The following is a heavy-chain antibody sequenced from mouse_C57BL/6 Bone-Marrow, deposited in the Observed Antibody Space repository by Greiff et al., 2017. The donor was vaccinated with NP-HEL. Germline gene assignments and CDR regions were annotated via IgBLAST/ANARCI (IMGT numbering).Heavy chain of an antibody. CDR3: AREDGNYGYFDV. J-gene: IGHJ1*03. CDR2: IYPGGGYT. D-gene: IGHD2-1*01. CDR1: GYTFTNYW. V-gene: IGHV1-63*01. Sequence: LVESGAELVRPGTSVKMSCKASGYTFTNYWIGWAKQRPGHGLEWIGDIYPGGGYTNYNEKFKGKATLTADKSSSTAYMQFSSLTSEDSAIYYCAREDGNYGYFDVWGTGTTVTVSS.